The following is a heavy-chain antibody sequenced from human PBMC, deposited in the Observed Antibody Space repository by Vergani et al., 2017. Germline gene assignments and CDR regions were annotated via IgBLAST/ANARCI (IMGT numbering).Heavy chain of an antibody. J-gene: IGHJ4*01. V-gene: IGHV3-66*02. CDR2: IKSDGRT. CDR1: GFRVTTYY. Sequence: VELLESGGGLAQPGGSLRVSCSASGFRVTTYYMSWVRQAPGKGLEWVSVIKSDGRTSYAESVRGRFTISRDTSRNAVYLQMNILRVEDTGVYYCTRSECSGTTCYGHYFDLWCHGILLTVSS. CDR3: TRSECSGTTCYGHYFDL. D-gene: IGHD2-15*01.